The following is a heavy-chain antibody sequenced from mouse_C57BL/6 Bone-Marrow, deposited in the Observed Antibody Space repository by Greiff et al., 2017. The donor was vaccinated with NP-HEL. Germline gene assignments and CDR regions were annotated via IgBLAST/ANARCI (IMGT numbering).Heavy chain of an antibody. CDR2: IYPGNSDT. V-gene: IGHV1-5*01. D-gene: IGHD1-1*01. Sequence: VQLQQSGTVLARPGASVKMSCKTSGYTFTSYWMHWVKQRPGQGLEWIGAIYPGNSDTSYNQKFKGKAQLTAVTSASTAYMELSSLTNEDSAVYYCTRSNYYGSSPHWGQGTTLTGSS. J-gene: IGHJ2*01. CDR3: TRSNYYGSSPH. CDR1: GYTFTSYW.